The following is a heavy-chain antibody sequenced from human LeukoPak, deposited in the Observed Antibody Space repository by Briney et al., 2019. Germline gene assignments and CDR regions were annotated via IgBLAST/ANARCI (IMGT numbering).Heavy chain of an antibody. Sequence: ASVKVSCKASGYTFTSYYMHWVRQAPGQGLEWMGIINPSGGSTNYAQKFQGRVTITADESTSTAYMELSSLRSEDTAVYYCARRQATMIEYAFDIWGQGTMVTVSS. V-gene: IGHV1-46*01. CDR2: INPSGGST. D-gene: IGHD3-22*01. CDR1: GYTFTSYY. CDR3: ARRQATMIEYAFDI. J-gene: IGHJ3*02.